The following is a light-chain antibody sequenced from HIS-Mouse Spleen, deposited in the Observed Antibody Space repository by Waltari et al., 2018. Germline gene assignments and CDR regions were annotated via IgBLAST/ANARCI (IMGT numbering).Light chain of an antibody. CDR2: EVS. CDR3: CSYAGSSTWV. CDR1: SSDVGSYNL. Sequence: QSALTQPASVSGSPGQSITISCTGTSSDVGSYNLVSWYQQHPGKAPKLMIYEVSKRPSGVSNRVSGSKSGNTASLTISGLQAEDKADYYCCSYAGSSTWVFGGGTKLTVL. V-gene: IGLV2-23*02. J-gene: IGLJ3*02.